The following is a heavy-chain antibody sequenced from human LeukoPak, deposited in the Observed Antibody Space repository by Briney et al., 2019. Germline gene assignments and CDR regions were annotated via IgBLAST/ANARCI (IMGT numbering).Heavy chain of an antibody. Sequence: SETLSLTCTVSGGSISSYYWSWIRQPPGKGLEWIGYIYYSGSTNYNPSLKSRVTILVGTSKNQFSLKLSSVTAADTAVYYCARGRCSSTSCYSDYWGQGTLVTVSS. CDR1: GGSISSYY. D-gene: IGHD2-2*01. CDR3: ARGRCSSTSCYSDY. CDR2: IYYSGST. V-gene: IGHV4-59*01. J-gene: IGHJ4*02.